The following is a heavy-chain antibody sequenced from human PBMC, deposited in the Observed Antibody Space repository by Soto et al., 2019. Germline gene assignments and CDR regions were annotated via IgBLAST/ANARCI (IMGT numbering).Heavy chain of an antibody. CDR1: GYTFTSYG. D-gene: IGHD6-6*01. Sequence: ASVKVSCKASGYTFTSYGISWVRQAPGQGLEWMGWINPNSGGTNYAQKFQGWVTMTRDTSISTAYMELSRLRSDDTAVYYCARSLYSSSSLPLDYWGQGTLVTAPQ. CDR2: INPNSGGT. J-gene: IGHJ4*02. CDR3: ARSLYSSSSLPLDY. V-gene: IGHV1-2*04.